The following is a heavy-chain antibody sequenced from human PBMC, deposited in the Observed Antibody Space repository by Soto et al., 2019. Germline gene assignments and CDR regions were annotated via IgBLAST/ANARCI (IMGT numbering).Heavy chain of an antibody. V-gene: IGHV3-74*01. CDR2: ISTDGSST. Sequence: EVQLVESGGGLVQPGGSLRLSCAATGFTFSTYWMHWVRQGPGKGLVWVSRISTDGSSTTYADSVKGRFTISRDNAKNTLYLQMNSLRAEDTAGYYCARATGSTHPFDYWGKGSLVTVSS. D-gene: IGHD2-2*01. J-gene: IGHJ4*02. CDR3: ARATGSTHPFDY. CDR1: GFTFSTYW.